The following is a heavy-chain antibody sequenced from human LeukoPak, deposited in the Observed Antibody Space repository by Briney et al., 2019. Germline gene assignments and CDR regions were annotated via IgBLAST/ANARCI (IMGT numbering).Heavy chain of an antibody. CDR1: GFTFSSYA. CDR3: ARANFFRVGALDY. CDR2: ISYDGSNK. D-gene: IGHD1-26*01. J-gene: IGHJ4*02. V-gene: IGHV3-30-3*01. Sequence: GGSLRLSCAASGFTFSSYAMHWVRQAPGKGLEWVAVISYDGSNKYYADSVKGRFTISRDNSKNTLYLQMNSLRAEDTAVYYCARANFFRVGALDYWGQGTLVTVSS.